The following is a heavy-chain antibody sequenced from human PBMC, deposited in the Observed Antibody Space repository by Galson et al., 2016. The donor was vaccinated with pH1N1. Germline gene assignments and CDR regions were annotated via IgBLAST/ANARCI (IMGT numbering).Heavy chain of an antibody. CDR2: VIAIFNTP. Sequence: SVKVSCKASGDTFNSYALNWVRQAPGQGLEWLGRVIAIFNTPNYAREFQGRVTITADESTSTAYMELSSLRSEDTAGYYCATTRWTPSQGVISQFFAQWGQGTQVTVSS. CDR1: GDTFNSYA. J-gene: IGHJ4*02. CDR3: ATTRWTPSQGVISQFFAQ. V-gene: IGHV1-69*13. D-gene: IGHD4-23*01.